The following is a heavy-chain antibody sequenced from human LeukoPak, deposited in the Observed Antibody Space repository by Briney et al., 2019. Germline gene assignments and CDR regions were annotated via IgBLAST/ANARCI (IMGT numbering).Heavy chain of an antibody. V-gene: IGHV1-24*01. J-gene: IGHJ6*02. Sequence: ASVKVSCKVSGYTLTELSMHWVRQAPGKGLEWMGGFDPEDGETIYAQKFQGRVTMTEDTSTDTAYMELSSLRSEDTAVYYCARHPRLILYYYDSKDYYYGMDVWGQGTTVTVSS. CDR3: ARHPRLILYYYDSKDYYYGMDV. CDR2: FDPEDGET. D-gene: IGHD3-22*01. CDR1: GYTLTELS.